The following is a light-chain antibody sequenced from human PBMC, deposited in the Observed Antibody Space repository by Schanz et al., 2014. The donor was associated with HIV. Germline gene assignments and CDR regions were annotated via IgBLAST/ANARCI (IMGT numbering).Light chain of an antibody. CDR2: GAS. CDR3: QQRSGWPPELT. Sequence: DIVLTQSPDTLSVPPGERATLSCRASHSVSSNFFAWYQQKPGQAPRLLIFGASNRAAGIPDRFSGGESGTDFTLTISRVEPEDFAVYYCQQRSGWPPELTFGGGTKVEIK. V-gene: IGKV3D-20*02. J-gene: IGKJ4*01. CDR1: HSVSSNF.